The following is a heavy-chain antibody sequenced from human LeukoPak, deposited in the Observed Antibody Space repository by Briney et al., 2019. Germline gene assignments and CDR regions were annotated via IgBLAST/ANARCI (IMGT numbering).Heavy chain of an antibody. Sequence: PSETLSLTCAVYGGSFSGYYWSWIRQPPGKGLEWIGEINHSGSTNYNPSLKSRVTISVDTSKNQFSLKLSSVTAADTAVYYCARGPLGWELLRSYYYGIDVWGQGTTVTVSS. CDR1: GGSFSGYY. J-gene: IGHJ6*02. V-gene: IGHV4-34*01. D-gene: IGHD1-26*01. CDR3: ARGPLGWELLRSYYYGIDV. CDR2: INHSGST.